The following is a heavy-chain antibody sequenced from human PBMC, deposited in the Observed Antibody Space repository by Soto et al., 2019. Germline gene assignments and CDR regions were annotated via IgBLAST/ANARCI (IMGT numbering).Heavy chain of an antibody. CDR1: GYTFTSYY. CDR2: INPSGGST. J-gene: IGHJ4*02. V-gene: IGHV1-46*01. D-gene: IGHD3-22*01. Sequence: ASVKVSCKASGYTFTSYYMHWVRQAPGQGLEWMGIINPSGGSTSYAQKFQGRVTMTRDTSTSTVYMELSSLRSEDTAVYYCASGNTMIVVVTAFDYWGPGTLVTLSS. CDR3: ASGNTMIVVVTAFDY.